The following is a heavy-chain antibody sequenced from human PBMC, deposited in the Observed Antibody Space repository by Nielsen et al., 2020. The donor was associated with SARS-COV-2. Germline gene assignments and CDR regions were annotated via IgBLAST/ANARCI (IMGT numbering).Heavy chain of an antibody. Sequence: ASVKVSCKASGYTFNKDFVHWVRQAPAQGLEWMGIINPSDGDTTYAQRFQGRVTMTRDTSTSTVYMELSSLRSDDTAVYYCAGGWPARLDPWGQGTPVTVSS. CDR3: AGGWPARLDP. CDR1: GYTFNKDF. J-gene: IGHJ5*02. D-gene: IGHD2-15*01. V-gene: IGHV1-46*02. CDR2: INPSDGDT.